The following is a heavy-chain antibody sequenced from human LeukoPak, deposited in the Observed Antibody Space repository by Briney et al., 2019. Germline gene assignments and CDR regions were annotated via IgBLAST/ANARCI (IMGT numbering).Heavy chain of an antibody. D-gene: IGHD3-3*01. J-gene: IGHJ4*02. CDR3: AKRGFLEWLLYPPYDY. Sequence: GGSLRLSCAASGFTFSRYAMSWVRQAPGKGLEWVSAISGSGGSTYYADSVKGRFTISRDNSKNTLYLQMNSLRAEDTAVYYCAKRGFLEWLLYPPYDYWGQGTLVTVSS. CDR2: ISGSGGST. V-gene: IGHV3-23*01. CDR1: GFTFSRYA.